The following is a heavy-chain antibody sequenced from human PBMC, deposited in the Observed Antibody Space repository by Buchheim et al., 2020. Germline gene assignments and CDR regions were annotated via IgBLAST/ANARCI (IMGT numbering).Heavy chain of an antibody. CDR1: GGSFSGYY. V-gene: IGHV4-34*01. CDR2: INHSGST. J-gene: IGHJ6*02. D-gene: IGHD3-3*01. CDR3: ARVGLVTIFGVVTHYYYGMDV. Sequence: QVQLQQWGAGLLKPLETLSLTCAVYGGSFSGYYWSWIRQPPGKGLEWIGEINHSGSTNYNPSLKSRVTISVDTSKNQFSLKLSSVTAADTAVYYCARVGLVTIFGVVTHYYYGMDVWGQGTT.